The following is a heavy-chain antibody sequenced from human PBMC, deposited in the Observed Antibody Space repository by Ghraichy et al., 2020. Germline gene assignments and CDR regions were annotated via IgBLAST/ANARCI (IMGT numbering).Heavy chain of an antibody. CDR2: IYTSGST. CDR3: ARHQSSRVGATNFDY. V-gene: IGHV4-4*09. D-gene: IGHD1-26*01. CDR1: GGSISSYY. Sequence: SETLSLTCTVSGGSISSYYWSWIRQPPGKGLEWIGYIYTSGSTNYNPSLKSRVTISVDTSKNQFSLKLSSVTAADTAVYYCARHQSSRVGATNFDYWGQGTLVTVSS. J-gene: IGHJ4*02.